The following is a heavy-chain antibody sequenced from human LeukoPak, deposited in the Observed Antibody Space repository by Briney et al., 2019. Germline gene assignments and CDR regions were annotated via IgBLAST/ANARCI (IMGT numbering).Heavy chain of an antibody. CDR3: ARDPPLAEWELLMDY. Sequence: SVKVSCKASGGNFSSYAISWVRQAPGQGLEWMGRIIPILGIANYAQKFQGRVTITADKSTSTAYMELSSLRSEDTAVYYCARDPPLAEWELLMDYWGQGTLVTVSS. D-gene: IGHD1-26*01. J-gene: IGHJ4*02. CDR2: IIPILGIA. V-gene: IGHV1-69*04. CDR1: GGNFSSYA.